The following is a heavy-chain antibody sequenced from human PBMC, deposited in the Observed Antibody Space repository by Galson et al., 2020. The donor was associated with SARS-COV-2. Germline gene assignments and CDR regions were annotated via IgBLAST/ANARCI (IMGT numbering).Heavy chain of an antibody. CDR1: GFTFTNYA. CDR3: ARDVSGGASDI. D-gene: IGHD1-26*01. V-gene: IGHV3-30*04. Sequence: QLGESLKFSCAASGFTFTNYAIHWVLQAPGKGLEWVAVISHDGRIEVYADSVKGRFTISRDNSENMLFLQMDSLRADDTAVYYCARDVSGGASDIWGQGTMVTVSS. CDR2: ISHDGRIE. J-gene: IGHJ3*02.